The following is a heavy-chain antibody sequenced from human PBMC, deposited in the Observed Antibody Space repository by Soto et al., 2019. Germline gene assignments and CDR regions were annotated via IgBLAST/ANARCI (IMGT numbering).Heavy chain of an antibody. CDR3: AKDSSGWYSRYGMDV. V-gene: IGHV3-23*01. CDR2: ISGSGGST. Sequence: GGSLRLSCAASGFTFSSYAMSWVRQAPGKGLEWVSAISGSGGSTYYADSVKGRFTISRDNSKNTQYLQMNSLRAEDTAVYYCAKDSSGWYSRYGMDVWGQGTTVTVSS. J-gene: IGHJ6*02. D-gene: IGHD6-19*01. CDR1: GFTFSSYA.